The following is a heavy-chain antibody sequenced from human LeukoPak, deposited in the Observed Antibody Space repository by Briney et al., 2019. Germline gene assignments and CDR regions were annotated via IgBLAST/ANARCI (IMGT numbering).Heavy chain of an antibody. CDR3: AKEYSSSWRIFDY. D-gene: IGHD6-13*01. Sequence: GGSLRLSCAASGFTFSSYSMNWVRQAPGKGLEWVSSISSSSSYIYYADSVKGRFAISRDNSKNTLFLQMNSLRAEDTAIYYCAKEYSSSWRIFDYWGQGTRVTVSS. CDR2: ISSSSSYI. V-gene: IGHV3-21*04. CDR1: GFTFSSYS. J-gene: IGHJ4*02.